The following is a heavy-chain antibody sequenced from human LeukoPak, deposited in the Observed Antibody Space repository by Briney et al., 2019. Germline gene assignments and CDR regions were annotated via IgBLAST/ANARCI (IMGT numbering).Heavy chain of an antibody. CDR1: GFTFSDYY. Sequence: GGSLRLSCAASGFTFSDYYMSWIRQAPGKGLEWVSYISSSGSTIYYADSAKGRFTISRDNAKNSLYLQMNSLRAEDPAVYYCARGVGYYAAYYYYYGMDVWGQGTTVTVSS. V-gene: IGHV3-11*01. J-gene: IGHJ6*02. D-gene: IGHD2/OR15-2a*01. CDR3: ARGVGYYAAYYYYYGMDV. CDR2: ISSSGSTI.